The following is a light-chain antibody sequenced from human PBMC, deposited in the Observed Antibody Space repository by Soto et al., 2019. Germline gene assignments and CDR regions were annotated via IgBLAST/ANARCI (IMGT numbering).Light chain of an antibody. CDR1: SSDVGGYNY. CDR3: SSYTSTGIV. CDR2: DVS. J-gene: IGLJ1*01. V-gene: IGLV2-14*01. Sequence: QSALTQPASVSGSPGQSITISCTGTSSDVGGYNYVSWYQRHPGKAPKLMIYDVSNRPSGVSNRFSGSKSGNTASLTISGFQAEDEADYHCSSYTSTGIVFGTGTKLTVL.